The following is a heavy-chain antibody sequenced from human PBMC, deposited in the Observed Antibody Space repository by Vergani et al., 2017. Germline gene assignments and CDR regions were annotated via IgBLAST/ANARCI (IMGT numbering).Heavy chain of an antibody. CDR2: ISAYNGDT. V-gene: IGHV1-18*01. D-gene: IGHD3-16*01. CDR1: GYTFTNFG. J-gene: IGHJ4*02. CDR3: VRYLGSTGLLSFFDY. Sequence: QVQLVQSGAEVKKPGASVKVSCKASGYTFTNFGISWLRQVPGQGLEWMGWISAYNGDTNYAQIVQGRVTMTTDTSTDTAYMDLRSLRSDDTAVYFCVRYLGSTGLLSFFDYWGQGTLVTVSS.